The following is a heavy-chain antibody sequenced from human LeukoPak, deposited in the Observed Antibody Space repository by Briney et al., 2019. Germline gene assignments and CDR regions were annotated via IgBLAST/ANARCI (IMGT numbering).Heavy chain of an antibody. J-gene: IGHJ4*02. V-gene: IGHV3-7*01. D-gene: IGHD4-11*01. CDR3: ARDDYSKFWCTIDY. CDR2: IKQDGSEK. Sequence: GGSLRLSCAASGFTFSSYWMSWVRQAPGKGLEWVANIKQDGSEKYYVDSVKGRFTISRDNAKNSLYLQMNSLRAEDTAVYYCARDDYSKFWCTIDYWGQGTLVTVSS. CDR1: GFTFSSYW.